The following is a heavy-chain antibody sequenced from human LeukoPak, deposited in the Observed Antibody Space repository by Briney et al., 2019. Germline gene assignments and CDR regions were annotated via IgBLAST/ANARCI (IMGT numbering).Heavy chain of an antibody. CDR3: ARRRSGLLWFGEYRNNWFDP. V-gene: IGHV4-59*12. J-gene: IGHJ5*02. Sequence: KPSETLSLTCTVSGGSISSYYWSWIRQPPGKGLEWIGYIYYSGSTNYNPSLKSRVTISVDTSKNQFSLKLSSVTAADTAVYYCARRRSGLLWFGEYRNNWFDPWGQGTLVTVSS. CDR1: GGSISSYY. D-gene: IGHD3-10*01. CDR2: IYYSGST.